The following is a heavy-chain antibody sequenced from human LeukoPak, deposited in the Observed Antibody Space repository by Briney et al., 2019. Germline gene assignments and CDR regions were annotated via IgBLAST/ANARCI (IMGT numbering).Heavy chain of an antibody. CDR3: ARYANLEGYSYGP. V-gene: IGHV4-34*01. J-gene: IGHJ5*02. CDR2: INHSGST. D-gene: IGHD5-18*01. Sequence: PSETLSLTCAVYGGSFSGYYWSWIRQPPGKGLEWIGEINHSGSTNYNPSLKSRVTISVDTSKNQFSLKLSSVIAADTAVYYCARYANLEGYSYGPWGQGTLVTVSS. CDR1: GGSFSGYY.